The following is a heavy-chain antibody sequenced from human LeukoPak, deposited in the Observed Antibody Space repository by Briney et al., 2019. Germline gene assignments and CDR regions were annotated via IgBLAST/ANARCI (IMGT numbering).Heavy chain of an antibody. CDR1: GFTFSSYA. Sequence: GGSLRLSCAASGFTFSSYAMHWVRQAPGKGLEWVAVISYDGSNKYYADSVKGRFTISRDNSKNTLYLQMNSLRAEDTAVYYCANYLFSSWFHYFDYWGQGTLVTVSS. CDR2: ISYDGSNK. CDR3: ANYLFSSWFHYFDY. D-gene: IGHD6-13*01. J-gene: IGHJ4*02. V-gene: IGHV3-30-3*01.